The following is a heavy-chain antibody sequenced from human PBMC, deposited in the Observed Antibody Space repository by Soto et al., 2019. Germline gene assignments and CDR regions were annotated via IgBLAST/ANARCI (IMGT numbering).Heavy chain of an antibody. Sequence: QVQLVESGGGVVQPGRSLRLSCAASGFTFSSYAMHWVRQAPGKGLEWVAVISYDGSNKYYADSVKGRFTISRDNSKNTLYLQMNSLRAEDTAVYYCARDEGGEGDRDLNWFDPWGQGTLVTVSS. J-gene: IGHJ5*02. CDR1: GFTFSSYA. CDR2: ISYDGSNK. CDR3: ARDEGGEGDRDLNWFDP. D-gene: IGHD2-21*02. V-gene: IGHV3-30-3*01.